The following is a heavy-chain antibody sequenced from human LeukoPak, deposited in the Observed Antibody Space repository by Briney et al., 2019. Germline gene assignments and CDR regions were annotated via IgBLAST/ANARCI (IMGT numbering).Heavy chain of an antibody. CDR1: GGSISSYY. CDR3: ARDNGFGELFAEPHAFDI. D-gene: IGHD3-10*01. V-gene: IGHV4-59*01. CDR2: IYYSGST. Sequence: SETLSLTCTVSGGSISSYYWSWIRQPPGKGLEWIVYIYYSGSTNYNPSLKSRVTISVDTSKNQFSLKLSSVTAADTAVYYCARDNGFGELFAEPHAFDIWGQGTMVTVSS. J-gene: IGHJ3*02.